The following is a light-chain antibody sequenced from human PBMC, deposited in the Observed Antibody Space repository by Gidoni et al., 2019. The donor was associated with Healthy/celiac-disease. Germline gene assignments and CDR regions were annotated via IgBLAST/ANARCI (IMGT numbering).Light chain of an antibody. V-gene: IGLV1-44*01. Sequence: SVLVQPPSASGPPGPGVTIPCSGSSFNIGSNTVNWYQQLPGTAPKLVIYSNNQRPLGVPDRISGSKSGTSASLAISGLQSEDEADYYCAAWDDSLNGPVFGGGTKLTVL. CDR3: AAWDDSLNGPV. CDR2: SNN. J-gene: IGLJ2*01. CDR1: SFNIGSNT.